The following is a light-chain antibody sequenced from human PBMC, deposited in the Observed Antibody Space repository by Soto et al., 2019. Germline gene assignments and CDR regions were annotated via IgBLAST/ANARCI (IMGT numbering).Light chain of an antibody. CDR1: QSISSW. CDR3: QQYNSYWT. V-gene: IGKV1-5*03. J-gene: IGKJ1*01. CDR2: KAS. Sequence: DIQMTQSQSTVSSYVGDRVTIPCRASQSISSWLAWCQQKPGKAPKLLIYKASSLESGVPSRFSGSGSGTESTLTISSLHPEEFATYDCQQYNSYWTCGQGTKVDLK.